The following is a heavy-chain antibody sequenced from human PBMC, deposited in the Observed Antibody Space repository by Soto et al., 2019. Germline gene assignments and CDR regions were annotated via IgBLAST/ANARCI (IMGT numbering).Heavy chain of an antibody. CDR1: GGSLSHYY. Sequence: QVQLQQWGAGLLKPSETLSLTCSVYGGSLSHYYWSWIRQSPGKGLEWIGENNHSGSTNYNPSLKSRVTRSVETSKTQFSLKLRYVTAADTAVYYCVREGYYDVWGYYYGMDVWGQGTTVTVSS. J-gene: IGHJ6*02. D-gene: IGHD3-3*01. CDR3: VREGYYDVWGYYYGMDV. CDR2: NNHSGST. V-gene: IGHV4-34*01.